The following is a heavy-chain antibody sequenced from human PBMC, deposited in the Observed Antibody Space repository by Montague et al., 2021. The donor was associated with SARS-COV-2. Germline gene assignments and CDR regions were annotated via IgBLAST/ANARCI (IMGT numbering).Heavy chain of an antibody. CDR1: GGSIGSNTNY. CDR3: ARRRDRSTVVSPAVFDL. CDR2: PSYSGTT. J-gene: IGHJ3*01. D-gene: IGHD4-23*01. V-gene: IGHV4-39*01. Sequence: SETLSLTCTVSGGSIGSNTNYWNWIRQPPGKGLEWIGSPSYSGTTYYNPSLKSRVTISVDTSKNQFSLKLYSVTAADTSIYYCARRRDRSTVVSPAVFDLWGQGTMVIVSS.